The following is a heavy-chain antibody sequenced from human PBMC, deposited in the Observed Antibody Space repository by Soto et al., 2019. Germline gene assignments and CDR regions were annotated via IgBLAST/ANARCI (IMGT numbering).Heavy chain of an antibody. Sequence: GGSLRLSCAASGFTFSSYLMSWVRQAPGKGLEWVANIKQDGSEKYYVDSVKGRFTISRDNAKNSLYLQMNSLRAEDTAVYYCARGAYCSSTSCGYYYYYTDVWGKGTTVTVSS. CDR3: ARGAYCSSTSCGYYYYYTDV. D-gene: IGHD2-2*01. CDR2: IKQDGSEK. J-gene: IGHJ6*03. V-gene: IGHV3-7*01. CDR1: GFTFSSYL.